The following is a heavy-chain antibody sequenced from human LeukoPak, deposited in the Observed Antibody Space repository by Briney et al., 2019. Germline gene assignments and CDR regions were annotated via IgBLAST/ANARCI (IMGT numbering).Heavy chain of an antibody. CDR2: IWYDGSNQ. D-gene: IGHD3-22*01. J-gene: IGHJ4*02. V-gene: IGHV3-33*01. CDR3: ARDSGYPTSYYFDY. CDR1: GLTFRNYG. Sequence: GGSLRLSCAASGLTFRNYGMHWVRQAPGKGLEWVAVIWYDGSNQYYVDSVKGRFTVSRDNSKNTLYLQMNSLRAEDTAVYYCARDSGYPTSYYFDYWGQGTLVTVSS.